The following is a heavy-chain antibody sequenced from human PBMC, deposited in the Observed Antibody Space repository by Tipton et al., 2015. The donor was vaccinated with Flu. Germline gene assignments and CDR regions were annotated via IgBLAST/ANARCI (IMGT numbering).Heavy chain of an antibody. CDR1: GDSVGSDYY. D-gene: IGHD4-11*01. Sequence: TLSLTCSVSGDSVGSDYYWGWIRQPPGKGLEWLGNIHRSGNTYYNSSLQSRVTISIDRSKNQVSLRLVSVTATDTAIYYCARRDHSNYVSEPKNWFDPWGQGILVTVSS. CDR2: IHRSGNT. J-gene: IGHJ5*02. V-gene: IGHV4-38-2*01. CDR3: ARRDHSNYVSEPKNWFDP.